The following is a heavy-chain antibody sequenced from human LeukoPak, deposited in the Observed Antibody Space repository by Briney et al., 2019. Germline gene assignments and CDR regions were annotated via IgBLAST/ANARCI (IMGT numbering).Heavy chain of an antibody. V-gene: IGHV3-30-3*01. D-gene: IGHD4-17*01. CDR1: GFTFSSYA. Sequence: GGSLRLSCAASGFTFSSYALHWVRQAPGKGLEWVVVISYDGSDKYYADSVKGRFTISRDNSKNTLYLQMNSLRAEDTAVYYSARDDRDDYGDYNPDSWGQGTLVTVSS. CDR2: ISYDGSDK. J-gene: IGHJ4*02. CDR3: ARDDRDDYGDYNPDS.